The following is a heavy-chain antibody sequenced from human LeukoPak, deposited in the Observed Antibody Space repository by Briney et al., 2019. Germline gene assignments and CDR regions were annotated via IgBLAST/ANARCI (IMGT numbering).Heavy chain of an antibody. V-gene: IGHV7-4-1*02. CDR1: GYTFTSYA. CDR2: INTNTGNP. CDR3: ARNPSIVGAYSADY. J-gene: IGHJ4*02. Sequence: GASVKVSCKASGYTFTSYAMNWVRQAPGQGLEWMGWINTNTGNPTYAQGFTGRFVFSLDTSVSTAYLQISSLKAEDTAVYYCARNPSIVGAYSADYWGQGTLVTVSS. D-gene: IGHD1-26*01.